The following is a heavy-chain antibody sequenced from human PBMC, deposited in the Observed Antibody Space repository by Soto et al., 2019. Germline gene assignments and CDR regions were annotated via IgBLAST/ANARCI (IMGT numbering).Heavy chain of an antibody. J-gene: IGHJ4*02. V-gene: IGHV3-30*18. CDR2: ISYDGSNK. D-gene: IGHD2-15*01. Sequence: LRVSCAASGFTFSSYGMHWVRQAPGKGLEWVAVISYDGSNKYYADSVEGRFTISRDNSKNTLYLQMNSLRAEDTAVYYCAKETPVTSGWGQGTMVTVYS. CDR3: AKETPVTSG. CDR1: GFTFSSYG.